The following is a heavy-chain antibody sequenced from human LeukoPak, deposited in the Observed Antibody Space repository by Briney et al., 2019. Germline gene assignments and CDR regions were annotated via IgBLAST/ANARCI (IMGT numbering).Heavy chain of an antibody. V-gene: IGHV4-59*08. CDR3: ARHESKDYGINLYPDY. CDR2: IYYSGST. J-gene: IGHJ4*02. Sequence: SETLSLTCTVSGGSISSYYWSWIRQPPGKGLEWIGYIYYSGSTNYNPSLKSRVTISVDTSKNQFSLRLSSVTAADTAVYYCARHESKDYGINLYPDYWGQGTLVTVSS. CDR1: GGSISSYY. D-gene: IGHD4-17*01.